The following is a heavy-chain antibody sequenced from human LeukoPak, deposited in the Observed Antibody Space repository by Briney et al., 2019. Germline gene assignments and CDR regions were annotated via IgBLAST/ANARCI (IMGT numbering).Heavy chain of an antibody. Sequence: PGGSLRLSCAASGFSFSNYGMQWVRQAPGKGLEWVAFIRYDGSKKDYTDSVKGRFTISRDNSKNTLFLQMNSLRVEDTAVYYCTRVEETATTAAIIRKYSYYYYYMDVWGKGNTVTVSS. V-gene: IGHV3-30*02. CDR2: IRYDGSKK. D-gene: IGHD4-11*01. J-gene: IGHJ6*03. CDR1: GFSFSNYG. CDR3: TRVEETATTAAIIRKYSYYYYYMDV.